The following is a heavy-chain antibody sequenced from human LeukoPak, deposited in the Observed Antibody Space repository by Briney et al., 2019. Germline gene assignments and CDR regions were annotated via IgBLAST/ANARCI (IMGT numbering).Heavy chain of an antibody. J-gene: IGHJ6*02. V-gene: IGHV5-51*01. CDR1: GYTFIDYW. CDR2: IFPADSDT. CDR3: ARHGLEGCTGGRCFLSFHYYGMGV. D-gene: IGHD2-8*02. Sequence: GESLKISCQDSGYTFIDYWIGWGSQVPGKGRQGMGIIFPADSDTNYSPSFQGQVTISVDTSTSTAYLQWSSLKASDTAVYYCARHGLEGCTGGRCFLSFHYYGMGVWGQGTAVTVCS.